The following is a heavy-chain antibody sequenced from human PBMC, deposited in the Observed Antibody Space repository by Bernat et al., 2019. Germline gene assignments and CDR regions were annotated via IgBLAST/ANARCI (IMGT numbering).Heavy chain of an antibody. CDR3: ARADFSRVDLDY. CDR1: GFTFNNYW. D-gene: IGHD2-15*01. V-gene: IGHV3-7*03. CDR2: INEDGRER. Sequence: EVQLVESGGGLVQPGGSLRLSCAVSGFTFNNYWMTWVRQAPGKGLEWVANINEDGRERYYVDSVTGRFTISRDNAGNSLTLQMNTLRAEDTAVYSCARADFSRVDLDYWGQGSLVTVS. J-gene: IGHJ4*02.